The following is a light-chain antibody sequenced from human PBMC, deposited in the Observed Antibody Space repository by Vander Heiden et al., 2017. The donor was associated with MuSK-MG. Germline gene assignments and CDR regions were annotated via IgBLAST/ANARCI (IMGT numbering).Light chain of an antibody. CDR2: AAS. Sequence: DIQMTQSPSSLSASVGDRVTITCRASQSISSYLNRNQQKPGKAPKLLIYAASSLQSGVPSRFSSSGSGTDFTLTISRLQTEDFATYYCHQMDSTPRTFGQGTKLAIK. V-gene: IGKV1-39*01. CDR3: HQMDSTPRT. CDR1: QSISSY. J-gene: IGKJ2*01.